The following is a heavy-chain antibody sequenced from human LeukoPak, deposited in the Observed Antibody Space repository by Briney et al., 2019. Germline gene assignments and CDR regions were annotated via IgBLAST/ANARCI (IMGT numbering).Heavy chain of an antibody. CDR3: ARDLKAVAGTGD. CDR2: IKQDGSEK. J-gene: IGHJ4*02. V-gene: IGHV3-7*01. CDR1: GFTVSSYW. D-gene: IGHD6-19*01. Sequence: GGSLRLSCAASGFTVSSYWMSWVRQAPGKGLEGVANIKQDGSEKYYVDSVKGRFTISRDNAKNSLYLQMNSLRAEDTAVYYCARDLKAVAGTGDWGQGTLVTVSS.